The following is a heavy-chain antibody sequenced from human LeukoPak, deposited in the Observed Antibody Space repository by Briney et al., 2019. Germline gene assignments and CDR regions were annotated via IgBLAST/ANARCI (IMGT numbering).Heavy chain of an antibody. CDR2: ISYSGTT. D-gene: IGHD6-19*01. CDR1: GGSISSSSYY. Sequence: SETLSLTCTVSGGSISSSSYYWGWIRQPPGKGLEWIGYISYSGTTNYNPSLKSRVTISVDTSKKQFSLKLSSVTAADTAVYYCARFRLVRESFDYWGQGTLVTVSS. CDR3: ARFRLVRESFDY. V-gene: IGHV4-61*05. J-gene: IGHJ4*02.